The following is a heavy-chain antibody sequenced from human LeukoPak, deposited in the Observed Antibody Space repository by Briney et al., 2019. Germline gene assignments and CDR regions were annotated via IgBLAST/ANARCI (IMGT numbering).Heavy chain of an antibody. CDR3: ARDCSDFGDNWFDP. CDR2: IKQDGSEK. Sequence: PGGSLRLSCAASGFTFSSYWMSWVRQAPGKGLEWVANIKQDGSEKYYVDSVKGRFTISRDNAKNSLYLQMNSLRAEDTAVYYCARDCSDFGDNWFDPWGQGTPVTVSP. CDR1: GFTFSSYW. D-gene: IGHD2-15*01. J-gene: IGHJ5*02. V-gene: IGHV3-7*01.